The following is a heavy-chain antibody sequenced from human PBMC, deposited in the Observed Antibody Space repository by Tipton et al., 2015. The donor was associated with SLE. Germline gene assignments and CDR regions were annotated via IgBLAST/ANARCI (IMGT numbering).Heavy chain of an antibody. J-gene: IGHJ3*02. D-gene: IGHD1-7*01. CDR2: IYYSGST. CDR3: ARDSRTTAAAFDI. CDR1: GGSISSGGFY. Sequence: TLSLTCTVSGGSISSGGFYWSWIRQHPGKGLEWTGYIYYSGSTYYNPSLKSRVTISVDTSKNQFSLKLSSVTAADTAVYYCARDSRTTAAAFDIWGQGTMVTVSS. V-gene: IGHV4-31*03.